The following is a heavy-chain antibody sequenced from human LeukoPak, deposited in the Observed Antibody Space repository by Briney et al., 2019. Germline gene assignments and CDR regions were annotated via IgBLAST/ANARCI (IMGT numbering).Heavy chain of an antibody. V-gene: IGHV3-23*01. D-gene: IGHD3-22*01. Sequence: QPGGTLRLSCAASGFTFSSYGMSWVRQAPGKGLEWVSAISGSGGSTYYADSVKGRFTISRDNSKNTLYLQMNSLRAEDTAVYYCARDYYDSSGYGVRLDYWGQGTLVTVSS. CDR1: GFTFSSYG. CDR3: ARDYYDSSGYGVRLDY. CDR2: ISGSGGST. J-gene: IGHJ4*02.